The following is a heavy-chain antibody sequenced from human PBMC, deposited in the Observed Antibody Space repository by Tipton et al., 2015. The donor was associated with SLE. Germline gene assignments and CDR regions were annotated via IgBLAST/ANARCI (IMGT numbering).Heavy chain of an antibody. V-gene: IGHV1-2*06. CDR1: GYTFTGYY. CDR2: INPNSSGT. Sequence: QLVQSGAEVKRPGASVRVSCKASGYTFTGYYIHWVRQAPGQGLEWMGRINPNSSGTIYAQMFQGRVAMTRDTSISTAYMELTKLKSDDTAVYYCARDRSALGFAYFGLDVWGQGTTVTVSS. J-gene: IGHJ6*02. CDR3: ARDRSALGFAYFGLDV.